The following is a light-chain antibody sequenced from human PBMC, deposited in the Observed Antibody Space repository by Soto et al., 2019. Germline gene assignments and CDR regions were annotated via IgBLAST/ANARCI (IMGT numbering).Light chain of an antibody. CDR3: QQYNKWPLT. J-gene: IGKJ4*01. Sequence: EIVMTQSPATLSVSPVERATLSCRASQSVSSNLAWYQQKPGQAPRLLIYGASTRATGIPARFSGSGSGTEFTLTISSLQSEDFAVYYCQQYNKWPLTFGGGTKVEIK. V-gene: IGKV3-15*01. CDR2: GAS. CDR1: QSVSSN.